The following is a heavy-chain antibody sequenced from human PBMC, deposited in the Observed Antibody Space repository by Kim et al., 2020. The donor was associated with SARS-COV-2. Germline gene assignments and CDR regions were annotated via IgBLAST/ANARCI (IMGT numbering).Heavy chain of an antibody. Sequence: GGSLRLSCAASGFTFSGSAMHWVRQASGKGLEWVGRIRSKANSYATAYAASVKGRFTISRDDSKNTAYLQMNSLKTEDTAVYYCTRYPEWELLPSYYYYGMDVWGQGTTVTVSS. V-gene: IGHV3-73*01. CDR1: GFTFSGSA. CDR2: IRSKANSYAT. J-gene: IGHJ6*02. D-gene: IGHD1-26*01. CDR3: TRYPEWELLPSYYYYGMDV.